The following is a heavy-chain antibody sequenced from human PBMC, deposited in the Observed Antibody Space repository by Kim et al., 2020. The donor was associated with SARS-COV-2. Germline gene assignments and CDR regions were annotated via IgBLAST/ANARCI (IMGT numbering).Heavy chain of an antibody. J-gene: IGHJ5*02. CDR3: ARHPSSSWSYWFDP. Sequence: NPSLKSRVTISVDTSKNQFSLKLSSVTAADTAVYYCARHPSSSWSYWFDPWGQGTLVTVSS. D-gene: IGHD6-13*01. V-gene: IGHV4-59*08.